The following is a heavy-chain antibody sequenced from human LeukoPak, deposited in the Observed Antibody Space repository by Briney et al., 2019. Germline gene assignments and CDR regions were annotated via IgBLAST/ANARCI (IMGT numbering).Heavy chain of an antibody. Sequence: SQTLSLTCTVSGVSISGGGYCWSWIRQHPGKGLEWIGYIYYRGNTYYNPSLKSRVTMSVDTSKNRFSLKLSSVTAADTAVYFCARGGNSAYYPFDFWGQGTLVTVSS. CDR3: ARGGNSAYYPFDF. J-gene: IGHJ4*02. D-gene: IGHD3-22*01. V-gene: IGHV4-31*03. CDR1: GVSISGGGYC. CDR2: IYYRGNT.